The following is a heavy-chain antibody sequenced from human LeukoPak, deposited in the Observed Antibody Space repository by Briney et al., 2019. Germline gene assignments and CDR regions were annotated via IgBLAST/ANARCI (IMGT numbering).Heavy chain of an antibody. CDR2: MNPNSGNT. Sequence: GASVKVSCKASGYTFTSYDINWVRQATGQGLEWMGWMNPNSGNTGYAQKFQGRVTMTEDTSTDTAYMELSSLRSEDTAVYYCATALGYKGSSKPFDYWGQGTLVTVSS. D-gene: IGHD3-10*01. CDR1: GYTFTSYD. J-gene: IGHJ4*02. V-gene: IGHV1-8*01. CDR3: ATALGYKGSSKPFDY.